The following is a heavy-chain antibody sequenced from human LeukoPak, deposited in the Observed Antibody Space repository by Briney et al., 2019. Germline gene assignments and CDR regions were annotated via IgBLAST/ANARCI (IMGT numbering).Heavy chain of an antibody. Sequence: ASVKVSCKASGYIFTSYDINCVPQATGHGLEWMGWMNPNSGNTGYAQKFQARVTMTRNTSISTAYMELSSLRSVDTAVEYCARGLKGYYGTGSYNLFYYYYMDVWGKGTTVTVSS. CDR1: GYIFTSYD. CDR3: ARGLKGYYGTGSYNLFYYYYMDV. V-gene: IGHV1-8*01. D-gene: IGHD3-10*01. CDR2: MNPNSGNT. J-gene: IGHJ6*03.